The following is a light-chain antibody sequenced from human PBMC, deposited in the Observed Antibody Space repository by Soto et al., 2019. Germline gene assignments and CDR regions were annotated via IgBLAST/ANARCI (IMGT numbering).Light chain of an antibody. CDR1: SSDVGGYNY. V-gene: IGLV2-8*01. J-gene: IGLJ2*01. Sequence: QSALTQAASVSGSPGQSITISCTGTSSDVGGYNYVSWYQQHPGKAPKLMIYEVTKRPSGVPDRFSGSKSGNTASLTVSGLQAEDEADYYCSSYAGSDNYVLFGGGTKLTVL. CDR3: SSYAGSDNYVL. CDR2: EVT.